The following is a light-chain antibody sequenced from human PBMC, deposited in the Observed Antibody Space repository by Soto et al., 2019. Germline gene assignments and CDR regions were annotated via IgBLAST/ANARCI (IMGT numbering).Light chain of an antibody. CDR3: QQYVSSPWA. J-gene: IGKJ1*01. Sequence: EIVMTQSPATLSVSPGERATLSCRASQSVRSNLAWYQQKPGQPPRLLIYDASTRATGIPTRFSGSGSGTDFTLTISRLEPEDFAVYYCQQYVSSPWAFGQGTKVDIK. V-gene: IGKV3-15*01. CDR1: QSVRSN. CDR2: DAS.